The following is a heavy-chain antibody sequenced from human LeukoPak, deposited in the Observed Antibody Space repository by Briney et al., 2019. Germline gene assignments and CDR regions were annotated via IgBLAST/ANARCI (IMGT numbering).Heavy chain of an antibody. CDR3: ARRGYSYGPGYYYYYMDV. J-gene: IGHJ6*03. D-gene: IGHD5-18*01. Sequence: SETLSLTCTVSGGSLSSYYWSWIRQPPGKGLEWIGYIYYSGSTNYNPSLKSRVTISVDTSKNQFSLKLSSVTAADTAVYYCARRGYSYGPGYYYYYMDVCGKATTVTVSS. CDR2: IYYSGST. V-gene: IGHV4-59*01. CDR1: GGSLSSYY.